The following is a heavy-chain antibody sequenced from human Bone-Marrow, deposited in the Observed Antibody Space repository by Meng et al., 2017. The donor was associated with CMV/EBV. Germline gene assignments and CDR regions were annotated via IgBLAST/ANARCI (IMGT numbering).Heavy chain of an antibody. J-gene: IGHJ3*01. CDR3: ARPQHLGYYDFWSGYKAAFDV. CDR1: GYSFANNW. Sequence: GGSLRLSCKGSGYSFANNWIGWVRQMPGKGLEWMGIIYPGDSDTTYSPFLQGQVTISADKSISTAYLEWSTLKASDTAMYYCARPQHLGYYDFWSGYKAAFDVWGQGTMVTVSS. CDR2: IYPGDSDT. D-gene: IGHD3-3*01. V-gene: IGHV5-51*01.